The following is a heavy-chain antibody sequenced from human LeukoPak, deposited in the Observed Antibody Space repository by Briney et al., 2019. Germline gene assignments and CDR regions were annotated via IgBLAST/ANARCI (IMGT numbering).Heavy chain of an antibody. CDR1: GLSFSSYA. V-gene: IGHV3-21*05. CDR2: ISSSSSYT. Sequence: PGGSLRLSCAASGLSFSSYAMSWVRQSPGKGLEWVSYISSSSSYTNYADSVKGRFTISRDNAKNSLYLQMNSLRAEDTAVYYCARSGSTRVDYWGQGTLVTVSS. CDR3: ARSGSTRVDY. J-gene: IGHJ4*02. D-gene: IGHD1-26*01.